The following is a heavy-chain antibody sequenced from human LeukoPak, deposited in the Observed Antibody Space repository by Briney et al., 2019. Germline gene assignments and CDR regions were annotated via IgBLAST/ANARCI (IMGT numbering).Heavy chain of an antibody. J-gene: IGHJ4*02. CDR3: ARQRSGSWGGFDY. CDR1: GYSFTSYG. D-gene: IGHD6-13*01. Sequence: GASVKVSCKASGYSFTSYGITWVRQAPGQGLEWMGGIIPIFGTANYAQKFQGRVTITTDESTSTAYMELSSLRSEDTAVYYCARQRSGSWGGFDYWGQGTLVTVSS. V-gene: IGHV1-69*05. CDR2: IIPIFGTA.